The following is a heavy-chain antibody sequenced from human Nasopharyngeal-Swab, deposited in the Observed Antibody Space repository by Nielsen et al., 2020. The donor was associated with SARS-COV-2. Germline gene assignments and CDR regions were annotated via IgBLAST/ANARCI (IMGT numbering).Heavy chain of an antibody. CDR1: GFTFDDYT. J-gene: IGHJ4*02. CDR3: AKDGAAGYYDSSGYYYFDY. D-gene: IGHD3-22*01. CDR2: ISWDGGST. Sequence: GESLKISCAASGFTFDDYTMHWVRQAPGKGLEWVSLISWDGGSTYYADSVKGRFTISRDNSKNSLYLQMNSLRTEDTALYYCAKDGAAGYYDSSGYYYFDYWGQGTLVTVSS. V-gene: IGHV3-43*01.